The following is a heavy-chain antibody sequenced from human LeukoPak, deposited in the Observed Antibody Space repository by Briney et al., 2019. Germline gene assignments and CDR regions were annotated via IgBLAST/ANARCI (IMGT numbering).Heavy chain of an antibody. CDR3: ARRGYASSWSFDY. Sequence: PSETLSLTCTVSGGSISGYHWNWVRQPPGKGLEWLGHIYYSGSNKYNTSLKSRVTISVDTSKIQFSLKLSSVTAADTAVYYCARRGYASSWSFDYWGQGTLVTVSS. D-gene: IGHD6-13*01. CDR2: IYYSGSN. V-gene: IGHV4-59*08. CDR1: GGSISGYH. J-gene: IGHJ4*02.